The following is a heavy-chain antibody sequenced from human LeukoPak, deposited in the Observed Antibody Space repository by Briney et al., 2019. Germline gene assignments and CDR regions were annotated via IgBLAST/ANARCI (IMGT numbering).Heavy chain of an antibody. CDR2: IKQDGSEK. CDR3: ARELGKGWFDP. D-gene: IGHD3-16*01. Sequence: GGSLRLSCAASGFTFSSYWMSWVRQAPGKGLEWVADIKQDGSEKYYVDSVKGRFTISRDNAKNSLYLQMNSLRAEDTAVYYCARELGKGWFDPWGQGTLVTVSS. CDR1: GFTFSSYW. V-gene: IGHV3-7*01. J-gene: IGHJ5*02.